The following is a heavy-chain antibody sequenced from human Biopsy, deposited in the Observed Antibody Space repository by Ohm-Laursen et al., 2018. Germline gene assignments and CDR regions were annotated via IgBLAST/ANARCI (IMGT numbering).Heavy chain of an antibody. D-gene: IGHD3-3*01. CDR1: GFTVSDNH. CDR2: IYSDGNT. CDR3: ARGPGKLWSGYYT. V-gene: IGHV3-53*01. Sequence: SLRLSCAASGFTVSDNHISWIRQAPGKGLQWVSLIYSDGNTYYADSVKGRFTISRDIPRNTLYLQMNSLRAGDTAVYYCARGPGKLWSGYYTWGQGSLVSVSS. J-gene: IGHJ5*02.